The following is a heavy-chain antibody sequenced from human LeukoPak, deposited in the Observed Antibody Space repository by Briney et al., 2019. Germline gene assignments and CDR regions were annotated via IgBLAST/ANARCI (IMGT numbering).Heavy chain of an antibody. Sequence: ASVTVSCKASGYTFTEYYMHWVRQAPGQGLEWMGWINPNSGGANYAEKFQGRVTMTSDTSISTAYMELSSLTSDDTALYYCATDGAVAGTAYPEYWGQGTLVTVSS. CDR2: INPNSGGA. CDR3: ATDGAVAGTAYPEY. D-gene: IGHD6-19*01. CDR1: GYTFTEYY. V-gene: IGHV1-2*02. J-gene: IGHJ4*02.